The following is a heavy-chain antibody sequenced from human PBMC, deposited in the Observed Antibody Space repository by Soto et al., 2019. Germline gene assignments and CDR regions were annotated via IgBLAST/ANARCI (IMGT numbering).Heavy chain of an antibody. J-gene: IGHJ4*02. Sequence: QVQLVESGGGVVQPGRSLRLSCAASGFTFSSYAMHWVRQAQGKGLEWVAVISYDGSNKYYADSVKGRFTISRDNSKNTLYLQMNSLRAEDTAVYYCARVICRFLEWLLPNFDYWGQGTLVTVSS. CDR1: GFTFSSYA. CDR3: ARVICRFLEWLLPNFDY. D-gene: IGHD3-3*01. V-gene: IGHV3-30-3*01. CDR2: ISYDGSNK.